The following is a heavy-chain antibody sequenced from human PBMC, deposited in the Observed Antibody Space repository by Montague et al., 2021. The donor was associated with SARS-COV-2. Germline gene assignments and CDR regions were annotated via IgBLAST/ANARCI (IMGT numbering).Heavy chain of an antibody. CDR2: IYWDDDK. CDR3: AHLHTGFWSAYYST. D-gene: IGHD3-3*01. CDR1: GFSLSTSAVG. J-gene: IGHJ5*02. Sequence: PALVKPTQTLTLTCTFSGFSLSTSAVGVGWIRQPPGKALKWLALIYWDDDKRYSPSLKTRLTVTKDTSKNQVVLTMTNMDSVDTATYYCAHLHTGFWSAYYSTWGQGTLVTVSS. V-gene: IGHV2-5*02.